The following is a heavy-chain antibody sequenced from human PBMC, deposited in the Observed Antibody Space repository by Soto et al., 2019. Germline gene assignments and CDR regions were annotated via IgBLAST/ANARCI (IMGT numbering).Heavy chain of an antibody. D-gene: IGHD5-18*01. J-gene: IGHJ6*02. CDR2: IDPSDSYT. V-gene: IGHV5-10-1*01. Sequence: GESLKISCKGSGYSFTSYWISWVRQMPGKGLEWMGRIDPSDSYTNYSPSFQGHVTISADKSISTAYLQWSSLKASDTAMYYCASLLDTAMVPYYYYYYGMDVWGQGTTATVSS. CDR3: ASLLDTAMVPYYYYYYGMDV. CDR1: GYSFTSYW.